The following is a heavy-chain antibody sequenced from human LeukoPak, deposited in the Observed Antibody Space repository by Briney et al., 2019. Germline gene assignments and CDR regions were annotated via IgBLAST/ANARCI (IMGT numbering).Heavy chain of an antibody. D-gene: IGHD7-27*01. CDR2: ISVNGDKT. V-gene: IGHV3-64D*06. CDR1: GFTLSGHF. CDR3: LKDLTGTWSFDH. Sequence: GGSLRLSCSASGFTLSGHFMHWVRQAPGKGLEYVSSISVNGDKTLYAESVKGRFTISRDNSKNTLYLQLSSLRLEDTAIYYCLKDLTGTWSFDHWGQGTLLTVSS. J-gene: IGHJ4*02.